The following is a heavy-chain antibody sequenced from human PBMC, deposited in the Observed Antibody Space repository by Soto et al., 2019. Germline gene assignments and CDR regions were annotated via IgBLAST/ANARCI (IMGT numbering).Heavy chain of an antibody. CDR2: IYYRGGT. J-gene: IGHJ4*02. CDR3: ARFAKEENPKLESWYAFDY. CDR1: GGSIRSGGYF. V-gene: IGHV4-31*03. D-gene: IGHD6-13*01. Sequence: VQLQESGPGLVKPSQTLSLTCTVSGGSIRSGGYFWSWVRQHPGKGLEWIGHIYYRGGTSYNPSLESRVAMSEDTSKNEFTLKVNSVTAADTAIYYCARFAKEENPKLESWYAFDYWGRGTLVTVSS.